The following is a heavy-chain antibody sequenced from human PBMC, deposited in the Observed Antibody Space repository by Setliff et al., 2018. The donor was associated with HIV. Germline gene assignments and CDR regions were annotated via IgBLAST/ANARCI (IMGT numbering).Heavy chain of an antibody. CDR1: GYTFVDDG. V-gene: IGHV1-18*01. D-gene: IGHD6-25*01. Sequence: KVSCKASGYTFVDDGITWVRQAPGQGLEWMGWIGAYNGDTKYAQKFQDRVTMTIDTSASTAYMELRSLTSDDTAMYYCSRDRSATWTPTTYWGQGTLVTVSS. CDR3: SRDRSATWTPTTY. CDR2: IGAYNGDT. J-gene: IGHJ4*02.